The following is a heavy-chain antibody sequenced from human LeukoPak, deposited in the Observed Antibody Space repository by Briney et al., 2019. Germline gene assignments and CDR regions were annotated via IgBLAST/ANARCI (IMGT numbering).Heavy chain of an antibody. V-gene: IGHV3-21*01. D-gene: IGHD2-15*01. CDR3: ARDWIRGYCSGGSCYVPFDY. Sequence: PGGSLRLSCAASGFTFSSYSMNWVRQAPGKGLEWVSSISSSSSYIYYADSVKGRFTISRDNAKNSLYLQMNSLRAEDTAVYYCARDWIRGYCSGGSCYVPFDYWGQGTLVTVSS. CDR2: ISSSSSYI. CDR1: GFTFSSYS. J-gene: IGHJ4*02.